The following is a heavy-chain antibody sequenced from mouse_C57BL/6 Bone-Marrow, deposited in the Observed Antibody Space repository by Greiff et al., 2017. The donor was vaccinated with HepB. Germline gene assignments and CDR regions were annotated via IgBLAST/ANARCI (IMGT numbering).Heavy chain of an antibody. CDR1: GYTFTSYW. CDR2: IYPGNSDT. CDR3: TTPYYYGSSYDWYFDV. V-gene: IGHV1-5*01. Sequence: VQLQQSGTVLARPGASVKMSCKTSGYTFTSYWMHWVKQRPGQGLEWIGAIYPGNSDTSYNQKFKGKAKLTAVTSASTAYMELSSLTNEDSAVYYCTTPYYYGSSYDWYFDVWGTGTTVTVSS. D-gene: IGHD1-1*01. J-gene: IGHJ1*03.